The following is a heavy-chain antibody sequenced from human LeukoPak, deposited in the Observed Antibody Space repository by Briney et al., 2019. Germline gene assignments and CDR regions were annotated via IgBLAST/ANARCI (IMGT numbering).Heavy chain of an antibody. Sequence: GGSLRLSCAASGLTFSSNWMSWVRQAPGKGLEWVAVIWYDGSNKYYADSVKGRFTISRDNSKNTLYLQMNSLRAEDTAVYYCAKSSGGSYYYYMDVWGRGTTVTVSS. D-gene: IGHD2-15*01. CDR3: AKSSGGSYYYYMDV. CDR1: GLTFSSNW. CDR2: IWYDGSNK. V-gene: IGHV3-33*08. J-gene: IGHJ6*03.